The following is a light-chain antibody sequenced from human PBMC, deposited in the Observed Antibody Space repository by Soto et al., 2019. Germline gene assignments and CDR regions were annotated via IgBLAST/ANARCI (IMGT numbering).Light chain of an antibody. CDR3: QQSYSTPLT. CDR2: DAS. J-gene: IGKJ4*01. Sequence: DIQMTQSPSSLSASVGDRVTITCRASQSISSYLNWYQQKPGKAPKLLIYDASSLQSGVPSRFSRSGSGTDFTLTISNLQPEDFATYYCQQSYSTPLTFGGGTKVEIK. CDR1: QSISSY. V-gene: IGKV1-39*01.